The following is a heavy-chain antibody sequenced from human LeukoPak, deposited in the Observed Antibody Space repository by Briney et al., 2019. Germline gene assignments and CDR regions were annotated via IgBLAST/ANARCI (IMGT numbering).Heavy chain of an antibody. CDR2: ISYDGINK. CDR1: GFTFSSYA. J-gene: IGHJ4*02. V-gene: IGHV3-30-3*01. CDR3: ARVLNYYESSGNPYYFDY. D-gene: IGHD3-22*01. Sequence: PGRSLRLSCAASGFTFSSYAMHWVRQAPGKGLEWVAVISYDGINKYYADSVKGRFTISRDNSKNTLYLQMNNLRAEDTAVYYCARVLNYYESSGNPYYFDYWGQGTLVTVSS.